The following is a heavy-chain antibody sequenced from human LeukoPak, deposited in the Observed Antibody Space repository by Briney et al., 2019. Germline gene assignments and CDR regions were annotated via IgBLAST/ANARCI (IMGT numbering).Heavy chain of an antibody. D-gene: IGHD3-22*01. CDR1: GFTFSSYS. CDR2: ISSSSTI. Sequence: GGSLRLSCAASGFTFSSYSMNWVRRAPGKGLEWVSYISSSSTIYYADSVKGRFTISRDNAKNSLYLQMNSLRAEDTAVYYCARDEYYYDSSGLYYYYGMDVWGQGTTVTVSS. V-gene: IGHV3-48*01. J-gene: IGHJ6*02. CDR3: ARDEYYYDSSGLYYYYGMDV.